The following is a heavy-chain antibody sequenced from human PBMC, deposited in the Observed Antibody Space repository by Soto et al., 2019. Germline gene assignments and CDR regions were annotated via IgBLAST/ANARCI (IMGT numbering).Heavy chain of an antibody. CDR3: AKWWDTYYYDRSHLDY. CDR1: GFTFSSYA. D-gene: IGHD3-22*01. Sequence: GGSLRLSCAASGFTFSSYAMSWVRQAPGKGLEWVSAISGSGGSTYYADSVKGRFTISRDNSKNTLYLQMNSLRAEDTAVYYCAKWWDTYYYDRSHLDYRGQGTIVTVSS. V-gene: IGHV3-23*01. J-gene: IGHJ4*02. CDR2: ISGSGGST.